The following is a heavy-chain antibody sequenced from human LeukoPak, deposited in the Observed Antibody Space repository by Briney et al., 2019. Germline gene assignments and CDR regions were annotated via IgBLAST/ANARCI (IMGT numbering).Heavy chain of an antibody. V-gene: IGHV1-2*02. J-gene: IGHJ4*02. CDR2: ISTNSGGT. CDR3: ARTLEGHYYGSGSYYPLGY. Sequence: ASAKVSCKASGYTFTGYYMRLVSQTVGQCLECMCWISTNSGGTNYAQKFQGRVTMTRDTSISTAYMELSRLRSDDTAVYYCARTLEGHYYGSGSYYPLGYWGQGTLVTVSS. D-gene: IGHD3-10*01. CDR1: GYTFTGYY.